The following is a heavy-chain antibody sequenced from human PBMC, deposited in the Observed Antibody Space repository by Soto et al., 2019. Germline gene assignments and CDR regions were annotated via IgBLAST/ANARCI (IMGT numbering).Heavy chain of an antibody. CDR1: GGSISSGDYY. V-gene: IGHV4-30-4*01. Sequence: SETLSLTCTVSGGSISSGDYYWSWIRQPPGKGLEWIGYIYYSGSTYYNPSLKSRVTISVDTSKNQFSLKLSSVTAADTAVYYCARVLMGRRFDYWGQGTLVTVSS. CDR2: IYYSGST. J-gene: IGHJ4*02. D-gene: IGHD2-8*01. CDR3: ARVLMGRRFDY.